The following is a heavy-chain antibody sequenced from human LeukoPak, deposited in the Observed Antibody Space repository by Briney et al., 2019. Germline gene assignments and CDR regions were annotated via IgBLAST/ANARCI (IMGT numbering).Heavy chain of an antibody. Sequence: PSETLSLTCTVSGGSISSSTYYWGWIRQPPGKGLEWIATVYYTGSTYYNPSLKSRVTISADMSKNQFSLRLSSVTAADPAVYYCVRQLGGGSSWWDWGQGTLVTVSS. D-gene: IGHD6-13*01. CDR2: VYYTGST. V-gene: IGHV4-39*01. CDR1: GGSISSSTYY. J-gene: IGHJ4*02. CDR3: VRQLGGGSSWWD.